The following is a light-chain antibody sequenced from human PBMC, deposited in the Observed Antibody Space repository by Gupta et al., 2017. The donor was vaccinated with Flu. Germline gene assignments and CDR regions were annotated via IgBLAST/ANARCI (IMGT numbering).Light chain of an antibody. V-gene: IGLV4-69*01. CDR3: QTGGTGIRV. CDR1: SGHSSYA. Sequence: QLVLTQSPSASASLGASVKLTCTLSSGHSSYAIAWHQQQPEKGPRYVMKLNSDGSHSKGDGIHDCFAGSSSGAARYLTISSGQAEDEDYYYWQTGGTGIRVFGNGTKGTVL. CDR2: LNSDGSH. J-gene: IGLJ1*01.